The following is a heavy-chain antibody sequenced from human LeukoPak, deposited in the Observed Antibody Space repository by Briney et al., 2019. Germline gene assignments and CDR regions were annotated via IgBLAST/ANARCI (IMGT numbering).Heavy chain of an antibody. Sequence: ASVKVSCKASGYIFTSYGISWVRQAPGQGLEWVGWMSVYNGDTNYAQHLQDRVTMTTDTSTGTAFMELRTLRSDDTAVYYCAREGFHLALDLWGQGTLVTVSS. J-gene: IGHJ5*02. V-gene: IGHV1-18*01. CDR3: AREGFHLALDL. CDR1: GYIFTSYG. CDR2: MSVYNGDT.